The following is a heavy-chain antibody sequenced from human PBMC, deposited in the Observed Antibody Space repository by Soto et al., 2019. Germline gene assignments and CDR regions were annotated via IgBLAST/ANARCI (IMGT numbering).Heavy chain of an antibody. V-gene: IGHV3-30-3*01. J-gene: IGHJ4*02. Sequence: QVQLVESGGGVVQPGRSLRLSCAASGFTFSSYAMHWVRQAPGKGLEWVAVISYDGSNKYYADSVKGRFTISRDNSKNTLYLQMNSLRAEDTAVYYCARGGDSSGWYRTADYWGQGTLVTVSS. D-gene: IGHD6-19*01. CDR1: GFTFSSYA. CDR3: ARGGDSSGWYRTADY. CDR2: ISYDGSNK.